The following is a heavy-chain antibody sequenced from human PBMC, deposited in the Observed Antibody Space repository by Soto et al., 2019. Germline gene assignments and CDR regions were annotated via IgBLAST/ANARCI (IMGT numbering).Heavy chain of an antibody. Sequence: SETLSLTCTVSGGSISNYYWSWIRQPPGKGLEWIGYIYYSGNTNYNPSLEGRVTISVDTSKNQFSLKLSSVTAADTAVYYCARLIARDWFDPWGQVTLVTVS. CDR1: GGSISNYY. CDR2: IYYSGNT. V-gene: IGHV4-59*08. J-gene: IGHJ5*02. CDR3: ARLIARDWFDP. D-gene: IGHD6-13*01.